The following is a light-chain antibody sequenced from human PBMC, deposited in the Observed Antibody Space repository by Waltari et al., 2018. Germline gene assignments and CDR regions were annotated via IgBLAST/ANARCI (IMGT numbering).Light chain of an antibody. V-gene: IGLV1-44*01. Sequence: QSVLTQPPSASGTPGQSVTMSCSGSSSNIGKNSVNWYQQVPGTAPKLLIYSDHQLPSGVLARFFGSKSDTSASLAISGLQSDDEADYYCATWDDSLKGWVFGGGTKLTVL. J-gene: IGLJ3*02. CDR1: SSNIGKNS. CDR3: ATWDDSLKGWV. CDR2: SDH.